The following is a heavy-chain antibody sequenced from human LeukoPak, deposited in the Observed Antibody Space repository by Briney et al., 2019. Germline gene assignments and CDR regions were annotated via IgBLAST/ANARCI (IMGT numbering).Heavy chain of an antibody. J-gene: IGHJ5*02. CDR1: GGSFSGYY. CDR2: INHSGST. D-gene: IGHD6-19*01. CDR3: ARERYSSGWYVGWFDP. Sequence: SETLSLTCAVYGGSFSGYYWSWIRQPPGKGLEWIGEINHSGSTNYNPSLKGRVTISVDTSKNQFSLKLSSVTAADTAVYYCARERYSSGWYVGWFDPWGQGTLVTVSS. V-gene: IGHV4-34*01.